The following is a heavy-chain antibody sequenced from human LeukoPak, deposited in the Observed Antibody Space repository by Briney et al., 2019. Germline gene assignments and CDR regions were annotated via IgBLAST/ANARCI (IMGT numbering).Heavy chain of an antibody. CDR2: IYCSGNI. D-gene: IGHD2-15*01. CDR1: GGSISSQH. J-gene: IGHJ6*03. CDR3: AVGDISYYYYMSV. Sequence: PSEILSLTCTVSGGSISSQHWSWVRQPPGKGLEWIGYIYCSGNINYNPSLKSRVTISVDTSNNQFSLKLRSVTAADTAVYYCAVGDISYYYYMSVWGKGTTVTVSS. V-gene: IGHV4-59*11.